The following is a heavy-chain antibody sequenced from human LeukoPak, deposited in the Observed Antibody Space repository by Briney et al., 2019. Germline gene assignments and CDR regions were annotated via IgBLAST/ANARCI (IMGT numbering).Heavy chain of an antibody. J-gene: IGHJ4*02. V-gene: IGHV3-23*01. CDR2: ISGSGGST. CDR1: GFTFSSYA. Sequence: GGSLRLSCVASGFTFSSYAMSWVRQAPGKGLEGVSAISGSGGSTYYADSVRGRFTISRDNSKNTLYLQMNSLRAEDTAVYYCAKEPRTYRWGYFDYWGQGTLVTVSS. D-gene: IGHD3-16*01. CDR3: AKEPRTYRWGYFDY.